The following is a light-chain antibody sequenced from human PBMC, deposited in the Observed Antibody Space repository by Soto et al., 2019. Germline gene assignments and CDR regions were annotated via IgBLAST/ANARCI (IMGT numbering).Light chain of an antibody. Sequence: DIQMTQSPSTLSASVGDRVTITCRASQSISSWLAWYQQKPGKAPKLLIYKASSLESGVPSRFSGSGSGTEFTLTISSLQPDDFATYYCQQYNNYLWTFGQRTKVEI. CDR1: QSISSW. CDR2: KAS. CDR3: QQYNNYLWT. V-gene: IGKV1-5*03. J-gene: IGKJ1*01.